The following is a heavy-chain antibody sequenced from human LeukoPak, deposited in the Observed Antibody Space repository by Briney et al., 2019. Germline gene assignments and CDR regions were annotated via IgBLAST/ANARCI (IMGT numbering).Heavy chain of an antibody. D-gene: IGHD3-22*01. CDR1: GFTFSSYG. Sequence: PGGSLRLPCAASGFTFSSYGMSWVRQAPGKGLEWVSAISGSGGSTYYADSVKGRFTISRDNSKNTLYLQMNSLRAEDTAVYYCAKLRSGYLGPLDAFDIWGQGTMVTVSS. J-gene: IGHJ3*02. CDR3: AKLRSGYLGPLDAFDI. CDR2: ISGSGGST. V-gene: IGHV3-23*01.